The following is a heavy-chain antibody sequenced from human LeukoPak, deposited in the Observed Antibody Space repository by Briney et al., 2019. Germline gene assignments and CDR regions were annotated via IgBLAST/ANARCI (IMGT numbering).Heavy chain of an antibody. CDR3: ARWCGSGWYDY. Sequence: QSGGSLRLSCAASGFTFSAYSLNWVRQAPGRGLEWVSYISSGSPTIYYADSVKGRFTISRDNARSSLYLQMNTLRVEDTAVYYCARWCGSGWYDYWGQGVLVTVSS. V-gene: IGHV3-48*01. D-gene: IGHD6-19*01. CDR1: GFTFSAYS. J-gene: IGHJ4*02. CDR2: ISSGSPTI.